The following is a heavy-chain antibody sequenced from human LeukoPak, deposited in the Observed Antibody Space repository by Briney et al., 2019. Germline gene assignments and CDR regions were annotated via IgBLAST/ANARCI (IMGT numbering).Heavy chain of an antibody. CDR1: GFTFSSYG. J-gene: IGHJ4*02. CDR2: IRYDGSNK. Sequence: GGSLRLSCAASGFTFSSYGMSWVRQAPGKGLEWVAFIRYDGSNKYYADSVKGRFTISRDNSKNTLYLQMNSLRAEDTAVYYCAKNLRDYYDSSGFDYWGQGTLVTVSS. D-gene: IGHD3-22*01. V-gene: IGHV3-30*02. CDR3: AKNLRDYYDSSGFDY.